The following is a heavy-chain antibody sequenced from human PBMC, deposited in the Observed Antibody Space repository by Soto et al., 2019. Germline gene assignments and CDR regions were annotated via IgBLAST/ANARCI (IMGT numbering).Heavy chain of an antibody. D-gene: IGHD2-15*01. CDR2: ICYTGNT. CDR1: GDSSVSSCSYY. V-gene: IGHV4-39*01. Sequence: SETLSLTCTVSGDSSVSSCSYYWRWIRQPPGKGLEWIGSICYTGNTFYSPSFRSRLTISVDTSKTQFSLKLRSVTAADTATYYCASEVSSTDGMDVWGQGTTVTVSS. J-gene: IGHJ6*02. CDR3: ASEVSSTDGMDV.